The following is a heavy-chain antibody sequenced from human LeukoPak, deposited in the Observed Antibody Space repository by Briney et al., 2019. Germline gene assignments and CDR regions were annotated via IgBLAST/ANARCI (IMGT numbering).Heavy chain of an antibody. CDR2: ISAYNGNT. CDR3: ARLSGYDWESFYDY. CDR1: GYTFTSYG. V-gene: IGHV1-18*01. J-gene: IGHJ4*02. D-gene: IGHD5-12*01. Sequence: ASVKVSCNASGYTFTSYGILRVRQAPGQGLEWMGGISAYNGNTNYAQKLQGRVTMTTDTSTSTAYMELRSLRSDDTAVYYCARLSGYDWESFYDYWGQGTLVTVSS.